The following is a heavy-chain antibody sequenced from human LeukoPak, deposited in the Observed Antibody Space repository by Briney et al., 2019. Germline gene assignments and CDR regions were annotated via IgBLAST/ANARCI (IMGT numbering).Heavy chain of an antibody. V-gene: IGHV4-34*01. Sequence: GSLRLSCAASGFTVSSNYMSWIRQPPGKGLEWIGEINHSGSTNYNPSLKSRVTISVDTSKNQFSLKLSSVTAADTAVYYCARVVVTAIFDYWGQGTLVTVSS. CDR3: ARVVVTAIFDY. D-gene: IGHD2-21*02. J-gene: IGHJ4*02. CDR2: INHSGST. CDR1: GFTVSSNY.